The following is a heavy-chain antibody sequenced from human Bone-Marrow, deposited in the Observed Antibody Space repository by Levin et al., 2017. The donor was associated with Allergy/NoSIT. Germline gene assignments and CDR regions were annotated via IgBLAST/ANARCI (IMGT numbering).Heavy chain of an antibody. J-gene: IGHJ6*02. CDR3: ARRIIFYDYYAMDV. CDR1: GFSLASFG. V-gene: IGHV3-23*01. D-gene: IGHD3-10*01. CDR2: MTGRNGST. Sequence: GGSLRLSCAASGFSLASFGMSWVRQAPGKGLEWVSGMTGRNGSTAYADSVKGRFSISRDNSKNMFYLQMNSLRAEDTAVYYCARRIIFYDYYAMDVWGQGTTITVSS.